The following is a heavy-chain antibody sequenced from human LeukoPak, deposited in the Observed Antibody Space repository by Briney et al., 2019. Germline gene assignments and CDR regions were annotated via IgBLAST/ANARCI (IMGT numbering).Heavy chain of an antibody. CDR2: ISYDGSNK. Sequence: GGSLRLSCAPSGFTFSNYGIHWVRQAPGKGLEWVAVISYDGSNKYYADSVKGRFTISRDNSKNTLYLQMNSLRAEDTAVYYCAESSSGFDYWGQGTLVTVSS. V-gene: IGHV3-30*18. CDR1: GFTFSNYG. D-gene: IGHD1-1*01. J-gene: IGHJ4*02. CDR3: AESSSGFDY.